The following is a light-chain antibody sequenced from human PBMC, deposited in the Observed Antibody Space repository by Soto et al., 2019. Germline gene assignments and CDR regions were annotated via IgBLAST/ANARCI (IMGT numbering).Light chain of an antibody. V-gene: IGKV1-17*01. CDR3: LQHNSYTPA. J-gene: IGKJ1*01. CDR1: QSIISY. Sequence: DIQMTQSPSYQSSSVGDRVTITCRASQSIISYLNWYQQKPGKAPKRLIYAASSLQSGVPSRFSGSGSGTECTLTISSLQNEDFATYDCLQHNSYTPAFGQGTKVDIK. CDR2: AAS.